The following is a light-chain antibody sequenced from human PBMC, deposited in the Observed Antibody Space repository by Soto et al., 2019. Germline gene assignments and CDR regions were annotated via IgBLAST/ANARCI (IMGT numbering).Light chain of an antibody. CDR1: ESVSSSY. J-gene: IGKJ1*01. CDR3: QQYGSLTWT. V-gene: IGKV3-20*01. CDR2: GAS. Sequence: EMVVTQSPGTLSLSPGERATLSCRASESVSSSYLAWYQQKPGQAPRLLIYGASNRATGIPDRFSGSGSGPDFTLTISRLAPEDFAVYYCQQYGSLTWTFGPGTKVDI.